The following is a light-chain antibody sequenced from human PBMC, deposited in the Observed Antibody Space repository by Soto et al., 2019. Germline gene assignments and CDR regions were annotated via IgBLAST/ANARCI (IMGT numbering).Light chain of an antibody. CDR2: KAS. CDR1: QSISTW. CDR3: LHYRSSPRT. V-gene: IGKV1-5*03. J-gene: IGKJ4*02. Sequence: DIQLTQSPSTLSASVGDRVTITCRASQSISTWLAWYQQKPGKAPKLLIYKASSLESGVPSRFSGSGSGTEFTLTISSLEPDGVAAAPCLHYRSSPRTFGEGTKLEIK.